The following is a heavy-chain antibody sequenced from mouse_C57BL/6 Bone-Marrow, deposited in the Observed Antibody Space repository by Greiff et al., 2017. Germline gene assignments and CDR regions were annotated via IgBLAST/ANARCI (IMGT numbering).Heavy chain of an antibody. D-gene: IGHD2-5*01. V-gene: IGHV1-62-2*01. CDR3: ARHEEGYYSNYECAMDY. CDR2: FYPGSGSI. Sequence: QVQLQQSGAELVKPGASVKLSCKASGYTFTEYTIHWVKQRSGQGLEWIGWFYPGSGSIKYNEKFKDKATLTADKSSSTVYMELSRLTSEDSAVYFCARHEEGYYSNYECAMDYWGQGTSVTVSS. CDR1: GYTFTEYT. J-gene: IGHJ4*01.